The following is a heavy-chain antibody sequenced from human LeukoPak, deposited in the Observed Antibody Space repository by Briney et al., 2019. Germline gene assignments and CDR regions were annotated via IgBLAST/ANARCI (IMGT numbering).Heavy chain of an antibody. D-gene: IGHD3-22*01. V-gene: IGHV3-53*01. CDR3: ASSSYYYDSSGLTHFDY. CDR1: GFTFSSYW. CDR2: IYSGGST. J-gene: IGHJ4*02. Sequence: PGGSLRLSCAASGFTFSSYWMSWVRQAPGKGLEWVSVIYSGGSTYYADSVKGRFTISRDNSKNTLYLQMNSLRAEDTAVYYCASSSYYYDSSGLTHFDYWGQGTLVTVSS.